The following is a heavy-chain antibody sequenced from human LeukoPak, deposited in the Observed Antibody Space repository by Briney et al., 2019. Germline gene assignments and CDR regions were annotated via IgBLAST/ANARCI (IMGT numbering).Heavy chain of an antibody. CDR3: AKGQDYGDV. J-gene: IGHJ4*02. Sequence: TGGSLRLSCAASGFTFSNYAMSWVRQAPGKGLEWVSAISGSGGSTYYPDPVKGRFTISGDNSKNTLSLQMNSLRAGDTAIYYCAKGQDYGDVWGQGTLVTVSS. CDR2: ISGSGGST. CDR1: GFTFSNYA. V-gene: IGHV3-23*01.